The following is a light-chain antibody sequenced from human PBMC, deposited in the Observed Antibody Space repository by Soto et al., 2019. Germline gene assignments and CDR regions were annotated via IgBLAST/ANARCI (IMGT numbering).Light chain of an antibody. CDR3: QQYNNWPPIT. CDR1: QSVSSN. Sequence: EIVMTQSPATLSFSALRRYTLCCRASQSVSSNLAWYQQKPGQAPRLLIYGASTRATGIPARFSGSGSGTEFTLTISSLQSEDFAVYYCQQYNNWPPITFGQGTRLEIK. CDR2: GAS. V-gene: IGKV3-15*01. J-gene: IGKJ5*01.